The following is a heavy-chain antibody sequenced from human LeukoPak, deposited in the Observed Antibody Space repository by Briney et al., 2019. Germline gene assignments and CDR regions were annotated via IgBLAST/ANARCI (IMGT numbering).Heavy chain of an antibody. Sequence: PSQTLSLTCTVSGGSISSGGYYWSWIRQHPGKGLEWIGYIYYSGRTYYNPSLKSRVTISVDTSKNQCSLKLSSVTAADTAVYYCARVDSGSYPIDYWGQGTLVTVSS. V-gene: IGHV4-31*03. CDR1: GGSISSGGYY. J-gene: IGHJ4*02. CDR2: IYYSGRT. CDR3: ARVDSGSYPIDY. D-gene: IGHD1-26*01.